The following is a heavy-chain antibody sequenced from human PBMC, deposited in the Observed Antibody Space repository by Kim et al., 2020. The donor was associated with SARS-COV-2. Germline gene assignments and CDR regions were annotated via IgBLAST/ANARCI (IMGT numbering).Heavy chain of an antibody. D-gene: IGHD2-2*03. Sequence: GGSLRLSCAASGFTFSNAWMSWVRQAPGKGLEWVGRIKSKTDGGTTDYAAPVKGRFTISRDDSKNTLYLQMNSLKTEDTAVYYCTTGPPLGIVVVPETPYYYYYGMDVWGQGTTVTVSS. CDR2: IKSKTDGGTT. J-gene: IGHJ6*02. CDR3: TTGPPLGIVVVPETPYYYYYGMDV. CDR1: GFTFSNAW. V-gene: IGHV3-15*01.